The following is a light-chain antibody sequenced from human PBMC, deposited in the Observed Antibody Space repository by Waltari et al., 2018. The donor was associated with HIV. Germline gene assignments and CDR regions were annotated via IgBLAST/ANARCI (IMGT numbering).Light chain of an antibody. Sequence: QSVLTQPPSVSAAPGQRVTISCSGTRTTVGTSYVFWYQQLPGTAPKLLIYDNNKRPSEIPDRFSGSKSDTSATLDISGLQTGDEADYYCGTWDSRLSIYVFGAGTRVTVL. V-gene: IGLV1-51*01. CDR3: GTWDSRLSIYV. CDR2: DNN. CDR1: RTTVGTSY. J-gene: IGLJ1*01.